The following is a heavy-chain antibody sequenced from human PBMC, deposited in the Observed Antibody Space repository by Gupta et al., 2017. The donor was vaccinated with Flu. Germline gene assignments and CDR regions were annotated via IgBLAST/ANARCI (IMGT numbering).Heavy chain of an antibody. CDR2: IYYSGST. D-gene: IGHD5-18*01. CDR1: GGSISSGDYY. V-gene: IGHV4-30-4*01. CDR3: AGCRGYSYGHYYYYYMDV. Sequence: QVQLQESGPGLVKPSQTLSLTCTVSGGSISSGDYYWSWIRQPPGKGLEWIGYIYYSGSTYYNPSLKSRVTISVDTSKNQFSLKLSSVTAADTAVYYCAGCRGYSYGHYYYYYMDVWGKGTTVTVSS. J-gene: IGHJ6*03.